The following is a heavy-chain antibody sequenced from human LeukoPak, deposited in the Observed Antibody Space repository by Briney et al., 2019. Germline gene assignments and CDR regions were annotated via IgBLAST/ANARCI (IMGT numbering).Heavy chain of an antibody. J-gene: IGHJ4*02. CDR3: ARDTTYYYDSSGYSLDY. Sequence: GGSLRLSCAASGFIFSSYWMSWVRQAPGKGLEWVANIKQDGSEKYYVDSVKGRFTISRDNAKNSLYLQMNSLRAEDTAVYYCARDTTYYYDSSGYSLDYWGQGTLVTVSS. CDR1: GFIFSSYW. D-gene: IGHD3-22*01. V-gene: IGHV3-7*01. CDR2: IKQDGSEK.